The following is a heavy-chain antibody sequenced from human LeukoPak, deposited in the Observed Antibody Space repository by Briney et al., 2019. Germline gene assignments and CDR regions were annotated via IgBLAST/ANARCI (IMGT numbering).Heavy chain of an antibody. CDR2: IIPIFGTA. J-gene: IGHJ4*02. D-gene: IGHD3-22*01. CDR3: ARESGYYYDSSGFFDY. Sequence: SVKVSCKASGGTFSSYAISWVRQAPGQGLEWMGRIIPIFGTANYAQKFQGRVTITTDESTSTAYMELSSLRSEDTAVYYCARESGYYYDSSGFFDYWGQGTLVTVSS. CDR1: GGTFSSYA. V-gene: IGHV1-69*05.